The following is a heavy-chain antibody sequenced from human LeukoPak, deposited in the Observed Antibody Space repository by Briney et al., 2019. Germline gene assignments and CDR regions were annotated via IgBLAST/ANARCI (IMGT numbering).Heavy chain of an antibody. CDR2: NYTSGST. Sequence: LETLSLTSTVSGVSISNYYTSWIRPTPREGLEWVGRNYTSGSTNYNPNYKPSLTRCVTTPVDTTTTQFSPMLTSLTAADTAGYYCARDRSDSVYNWFDPLGQGTLVTVSS. V-gene: IGHV4-4*07. CDR3: ARDRSDSVYNWFDP. D-gene: IGHD3-22*01. CDR1: GVSISNYY. J-gene: IGHJ5*02.